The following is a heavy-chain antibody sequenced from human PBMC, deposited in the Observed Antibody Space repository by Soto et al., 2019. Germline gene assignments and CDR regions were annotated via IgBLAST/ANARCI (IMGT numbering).Heavy chain of an antibody. CDR3: ARTYLAGGTPYYFDY. CDR1: GYSFTSYW. D-gene: IGHD6-19*01. V-gene: IGHV5-51*01. CDR2: IYPGDSDT. Sequence: GESLKISCKGSGYSFTSYWIGWVRQMPGKGLEWMGIIYPGDSDTRYSPSFQGQVTISADKSISTAYLQWSSLKASDTAMYYCARTYLAGGTPYYFDYSGQGTLVTVSS. J-gene: IGHJ4*02.